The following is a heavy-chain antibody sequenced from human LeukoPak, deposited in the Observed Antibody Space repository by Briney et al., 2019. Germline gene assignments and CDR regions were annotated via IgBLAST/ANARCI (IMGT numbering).Heavy chain of an antibody. CDR2: IKSKTDGGTT. J-gene: IGHJ4*01. CDR3: PPDPAFDS. Sequence: PGGSLRLSCAASGFTFSNAWMNWVRQAPGKGLEWVGRIKSKTDGGTTDYAAPVKGRFTISRDDSKNTLYLQMNSLKTEDTAVYSGPPDPAFDSWGQEPWSPSPQ. V-gene: IGHV3-15*07. CDR1: GFTFSNAW.